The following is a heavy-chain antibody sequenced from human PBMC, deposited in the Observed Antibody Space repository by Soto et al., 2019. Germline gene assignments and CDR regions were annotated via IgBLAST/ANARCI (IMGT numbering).Heavy chain of an antibody. D-gene: IGHD2-2*01. CDR2: MNPNSGNT. CDR3: ASGMEGYCSSTSCYYMDV. CDR1: GYTFTSYD. Sequence: QVQLVQSGAEVKKPGASVKVSCKASGYTFTSYDINWVRQATGQGLEWMGWMNPNSGNTGYAQKFQGRVTMTRNTSSSTAYMELSSLRSEDTAVYYCASGMEGYCSSTSCYYMDVWGKGTTVTVSS. J-gene: IGHJ6*03. V-gene: IGHV1-8*01.